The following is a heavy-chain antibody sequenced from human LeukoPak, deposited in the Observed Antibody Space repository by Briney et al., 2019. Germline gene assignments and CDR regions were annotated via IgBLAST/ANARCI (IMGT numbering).Heavy chain of an antibody. CDR3: ARSSHDFWSGYHNWFDP. V-gene: IGHV1-18*01. CDR1: GYTFTSYG. Sequence: ASVKVSCKASGYTFTSYGISWVRQAPGQGREWMGWISAYNGNTNYAQKLQGRVTMTTDTSTSTAYMELRSLRSDDTAVYYCARSSHDFWSGYHNWFDPWGQGTLVAVSS. J-gene: IGHJ5*02. CDR2: ISAYNGNT. D-gene: IGHD3-3*01.